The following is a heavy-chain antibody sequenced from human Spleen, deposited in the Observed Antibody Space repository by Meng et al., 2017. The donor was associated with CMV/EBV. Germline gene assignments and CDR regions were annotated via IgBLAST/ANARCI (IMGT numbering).Heavy chain of an antibody. J-gene: IGHJ2*01. CDR3: AKGPERSSWYDWYFDL. CDR1: FTFSAYA. CDR2: ISGSGGMT. Sequence: FTFSAYAMAWVRQAPGKGLEWVSAISGSGGMTFYAVSVKGRFSVSRDNSKDTLFLQMNSLTAEDTAVYYCAKGPERSSWYDWYFDLWGRGTLVTVSS. V-gene: IGHV3-23*01. D-gene: IGHD6-19*01.